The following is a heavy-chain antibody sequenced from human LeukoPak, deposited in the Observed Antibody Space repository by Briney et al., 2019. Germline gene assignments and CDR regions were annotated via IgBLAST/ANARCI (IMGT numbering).Heavy chain of an antibody. D-gene: IGHD3-3*01. J-gene: IGHJ4*02. CDR2: IYYSGST. CDR3: ARDLPRHDFWSGYPSFDY. V-gene: IGHV4-39*07. Sequence: SETLSLTCTVSGGSISSSSYYWGWIRQPPGKGLEWIGSIYYSGSTYYNPSLKSRVTISVDTSKNQFSLKLSSVTAADTAVYYCARDLPRHDFWSGYPSFDYWGQGTLVTVSS. CDR1: GGSISSSSYY.